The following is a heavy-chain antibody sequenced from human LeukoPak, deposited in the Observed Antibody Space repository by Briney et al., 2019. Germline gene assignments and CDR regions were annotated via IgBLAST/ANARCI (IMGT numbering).Heavy chain of an antibody. CDR2: INHSGST. CDR1: GGSFSGYY. Sequence: ASETLSLTCAVYGGSFSGYYWSWIRQPPGKGLEWIGEINHSGSTYYNPSLKSRVTMSLDTSKNQFSLKMSSVTAADTAVYYCARTSWTMVRGVTYYYMDVWGKGTTVTISS. D-gene: IGHD3-10*01. CDR3: ARTSWTMVRGVTYYYMDV. J-gene: IGHJ6*03. V-gene: IGHV4-34*01.